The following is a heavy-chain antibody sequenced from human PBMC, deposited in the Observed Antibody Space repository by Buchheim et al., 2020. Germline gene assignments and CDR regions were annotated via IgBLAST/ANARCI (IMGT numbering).Heavy chain of an antibody. CDR3: AGHYYYGMDV. V-gene: IGHV3-72*01. Sequence: EVQLVESGGGLVQPGGSLRLSCAASGFTFGDHYMDWVRQAPGKGLEWVGRTRNKANSYTTEYAASVKGRFTISRDDSKNSPYLQMNSLKTEDTAVYYCAGHYYYGMDVWGQGTT. J-gene: IGHJ6*02. CDR1: GFTFGDHY. CDR2: TRNKANSYTT.